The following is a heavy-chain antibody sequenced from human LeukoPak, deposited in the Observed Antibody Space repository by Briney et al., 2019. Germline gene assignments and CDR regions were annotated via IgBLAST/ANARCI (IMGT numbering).Heavy chain of an antibody. CDR3: AKSLAAAGDYYYGMDV. J-gene: IGHJ6*02. Sequence: GGSLRLSCAAFGFTFSSYAMSWVRQAPGKGLEWGSAISGSGGSTYYADSVKGRFTISRDNSKNTLYLRMNSLRAEDTAVYYCAKSLAAAGDYYYGMDVWGQGTTVTVSS. V-gene: IGHV3-23*01. CDR2: ISGSGGST. CDR1: GFTFSSYA. D-gene: IGHD6-13*01.